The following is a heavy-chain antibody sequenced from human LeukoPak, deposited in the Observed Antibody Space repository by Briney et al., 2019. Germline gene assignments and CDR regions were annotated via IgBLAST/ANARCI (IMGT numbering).Heavy chain of an antibody. CDR2: IIPIFGTA. V-gene: IGHV1-69*13. Sequence: ASVKVSCKAAGGTFSSYAISWVRQAPGQGLKWMGGIIPIFGTANYAQKFQGRVTITADECTSTASMELSSLRSEDTDVYYCARESQWELRGELDYWGQGTLVTVSS. D-gene: IGHD1-26*01. CDR3: ARESQWELRGELDY. J-gene: IGHJ4*02. CDR1: GGTFSSYA.